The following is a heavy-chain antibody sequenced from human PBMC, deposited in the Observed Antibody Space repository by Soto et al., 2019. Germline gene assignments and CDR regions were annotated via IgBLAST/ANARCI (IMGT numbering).Heavy chain of an antibody. J-gene: IGHJ4*02. D-gene: IGHD6-19*01. V-gene: IGHV3-64*01. CDR1: GFTFSSYA. CDR2: ISSNGGST. Sequence: PGGSLRLSCAASGFTFSSYAMHWVRQAPGKGLEYVSAISSNGGSTYYANSVKGRFTISRDNSKNTLYLQMGSLRAEDIAVYYCARDLSDRIAVAYYFDYWGQGTLVTVSS. CDR3: ARDLSDRIAVAYYFDY.